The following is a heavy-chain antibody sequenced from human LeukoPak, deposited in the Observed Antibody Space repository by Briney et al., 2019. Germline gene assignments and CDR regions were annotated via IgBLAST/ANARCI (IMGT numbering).Heavy chain of an antibody. D-gene: IGHD3-22*01. Sequence: GGSLRPSCAATGFAFSAYEMNWVRQAPGKGLEWVAYSSGSDTTIYYADSVKGRFVISRDNARSSLYLQMNSLRAEDTALYYCTTLGYHLDSWGQGTLVTVSS. CDR1: GFAFSAYE. CDR2: SSGSDTTI. J-gene: IGHJ4*02. V-gene: IGHV3-48*03. CDR3: TTLGYHLDS.